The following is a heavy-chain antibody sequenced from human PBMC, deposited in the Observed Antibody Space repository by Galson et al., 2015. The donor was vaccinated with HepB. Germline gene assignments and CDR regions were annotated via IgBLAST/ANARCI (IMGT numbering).Heavy chain of an antibody. CDR1: GFTFGNYW. CDR2: INSDGSST. Sequence: LRLSCAASGFTFGNYWMHWVRQTPGKGLVWVSRINSDGSSTSYADSVKGRFTISRDNAKNTLSLQMNSLRAEDTAVYYCARDWVYYDSGSYYNYGMDVWGQGTTVTVSS. CDR3: ARDWVYYDSGSYYNYGMDV. V-gene: IGHV3-74*01. J-gene: IGHJ6*02. D-gene: IGHD3-10*01.